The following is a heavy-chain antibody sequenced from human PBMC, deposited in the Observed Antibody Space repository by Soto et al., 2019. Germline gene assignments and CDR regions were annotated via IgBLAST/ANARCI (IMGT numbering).Heavy chain of an antibody. Sequence: EVQLVESGRGLVQPGGSLRLSCAASGFTFSSYWMHWVRQAPGKGLVWVSRINSDGSSTSYADSVKGRFTISRDNAKNTLYLQMNSLRAEDTAVYYCASSTSCYTDYYYMDVWGKGTTVTVSS. CDR2: INSDGSST. CDR3: ASSTSCYTDYYYMDV. J-gene: IGHJ6*03. V-gene: IGHV3-74*01. CDR1: GFTFSSYW. D-gene: IGHD2-2*02.